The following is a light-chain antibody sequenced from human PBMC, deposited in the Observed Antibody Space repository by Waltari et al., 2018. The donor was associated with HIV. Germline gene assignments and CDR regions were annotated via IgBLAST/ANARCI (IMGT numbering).Light chain of an antibody. V-gene: IGLV3-21*02. Sequence: SYVLTQAPSVSVAPGQAASITCGGNNIGIKTVHWYQPKPGQAPVLVVYDDTDRPSGIPERFSGSNSGNTATLTISRVEAGDEADYYCQVWDESSEHVVFGGGTKVTVL. J-gene: IGLJ2*01. CDR3: QVWDESSEHVV. CDR1: NIGIKT. CDR2: DDT.